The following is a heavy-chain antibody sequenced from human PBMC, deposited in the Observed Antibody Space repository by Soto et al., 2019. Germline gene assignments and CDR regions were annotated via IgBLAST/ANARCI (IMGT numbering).Heavy chain of an antibody. V-gene: IGHV3-33*01. CDR3: ARDGPHYYGSGSYYNVYYGMHV. D-gene: IGHD3-10*01. Sequence: QVQLVESGGGVVQPGRSLRLSCAASGFTFSSYGMHWVRQTPGKGLEWVAVIWYDGSNNYYAESVKGRFTISRDNSKNTLYLQMNSLRAEDTAVYYYARDGPHYYGSGSYYNVYYGMHVWGQGTTVTVSS. CDR2: IWYDGSNN. CDR1: GFTFSSYG. J-gene: IGHJ6*02.